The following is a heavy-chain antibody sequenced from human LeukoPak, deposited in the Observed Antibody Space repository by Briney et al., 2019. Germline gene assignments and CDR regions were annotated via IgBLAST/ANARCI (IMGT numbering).Heavy chain of an antibody. D-gene: IGHD7-27*01. J-gene: IGHJ4*02. Sequence: SETLSFTCTVSGGSISSGGYYWSWIRQHPGKGLEWIGYIYYSGSTYYNLSLKSRVTISVDTSKNQFSLKLSSVTAADTAVYYCARTPITGDGYYFDYWGQGTLVTVSS. CDR2: IYYSGST. CDR1: GGSISSGGYY. V-gene: IGHV4-31*03. CDR3: ARTPITGDGYYFDY.